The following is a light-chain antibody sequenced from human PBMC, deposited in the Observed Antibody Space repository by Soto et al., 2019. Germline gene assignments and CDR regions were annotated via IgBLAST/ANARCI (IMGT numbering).Light chain of an antibody. CDR2: GNS. CDR3: QSYDTSLSGFYV. CDR1: SSNIGAGYD. Sequence: SVLTPPPPMSGGPGQRGTISRPGRSSNIGAGYDVHWYQQVPGAAPKLLISGNSNRPSGVPDRFSGSKSGTSASLAIAGLQPEDEADYYCQSYDTSLSGFYVFGSGTKVTVL. V-gene: IGLV1-40*01. J-gene: IGLJ1*01.